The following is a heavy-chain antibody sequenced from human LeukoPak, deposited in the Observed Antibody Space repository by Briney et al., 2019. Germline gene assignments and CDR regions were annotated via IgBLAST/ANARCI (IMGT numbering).Heavy chain of an antibody. CDR1: GFNFSDFY. Sequence: GGSLRLSCAASGFNFSDFYMGWIRQAPGKGLEWILSISNSGGAIYYSDSVKGRFTMSRDNAKNSLFLQVDSLRAEDTALYYCARVRSGYYFDYWGQGTLVTVSS. CDR3: ARVRSGYYFDY. CDR2: ISNSGGAI. V-gene: IGHV3-11*01. D-gene: IGHD3-22*01. J-gene: IGHJ4*02.